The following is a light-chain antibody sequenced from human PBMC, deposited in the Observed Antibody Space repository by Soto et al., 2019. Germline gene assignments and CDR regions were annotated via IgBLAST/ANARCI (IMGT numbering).Light chain of an antibody. Sequence: EIVMTQSPATLSVSPGEGATLSCRASQSVSSNLAWYKQKPGQAPRLLIYGASTRATGIPARFSGSGSGTEFNLTIGSRQSDDVAVYYWQQYNNWPPLTLGGGTKVEIK. CDR1: QSVSSN. CDR3: QQYNNWPPLT. J-gene: IGKJ4*01. V-gene: IGKV3-15*01. CDR2: GAS.